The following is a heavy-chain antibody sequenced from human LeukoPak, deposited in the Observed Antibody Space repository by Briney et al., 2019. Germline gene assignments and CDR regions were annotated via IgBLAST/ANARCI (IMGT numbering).Heavy chain of an antibody. V-gene: IGHV3-15*01. J-gene: IGHJ4*02. CDR2: IKSKTDGGTT. Sequence: GGALRLSCAASGFTFSNAWMSWVRQPPAKELEWVGRIKSKTDGGTTDYAAPEKGGFTISRDDSKNTLYLQMNSLKTEDTAVYYCTTVDFWSGYPDYWGQGTLVTVSS. D-gene: IGHD3-3*01. CDR1: GFTFSNAW. CDR3: TTVDFWSGYPDY.